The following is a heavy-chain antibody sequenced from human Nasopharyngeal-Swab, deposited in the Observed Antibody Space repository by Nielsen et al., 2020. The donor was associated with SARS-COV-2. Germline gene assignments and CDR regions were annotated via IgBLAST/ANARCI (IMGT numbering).Heavy chain of an antibody. D-gene: IGHD2-2*01. CDR3: ARPNTPEDIVVVPAAIAFDI. Sequence: RQAPGKGLEWIGSIYYSGSTYYNPSLKRRVTISVDTSKNQFSLKLSSVTAADTAVYYCARPNTPEDIVVVPAAIAFDIWGQGTMVTVSS. CDR2: IYYSGST. J-gene: IGHJ3*02. V-gene: IGHV4-39*01.